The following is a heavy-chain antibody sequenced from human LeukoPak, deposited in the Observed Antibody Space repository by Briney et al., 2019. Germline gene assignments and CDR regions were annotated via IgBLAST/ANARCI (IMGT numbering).Heavy chain of an antibody. CDR1: GFSFSSYW. CDR2: ISGSGGST. Sequence: GGSLRLSCAASGFSFSSYWMKWVRQAPGKGLEWVSAISGSGGSTYYADSVKGRFTISRDNSKNTLYLQMNSLRAEDTAVYYCAKDFRAPYSSGWYGYFDYWGQGTLVTVSS. D-gene: IGHD6-19*01. V-gene: IGHV3-23*01. CDR3: AKDFRAPYSSGWYGYFDY. J-gene: IGHJ4*02.